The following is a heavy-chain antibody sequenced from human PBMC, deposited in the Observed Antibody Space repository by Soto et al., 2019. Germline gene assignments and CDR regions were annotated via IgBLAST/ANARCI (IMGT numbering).Heavy chain of an antibody. V-gene: IGHV3-30*18. CDR3: AKDLVVVTEAGTDV. J-gene: IGHJ6*02. D-gene: IGHD2-21*02. Sequence: QVQLVESGGGVVQPGRSLRLSCAASGFTFSNYGIHWVRQAPGKGLEWVALISHDGGTEYYADSAKGRFTVSRDNAKNTVHLQMNSLRPEDTALYYCAKDLVVVTEAGTDVWGQGTTVIVSS. CDR2: ISHDGGTE. CDR1: GFTFSNYG.